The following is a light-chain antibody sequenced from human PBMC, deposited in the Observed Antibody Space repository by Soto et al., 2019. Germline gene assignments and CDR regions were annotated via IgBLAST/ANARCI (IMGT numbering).Light chain of an antibody. J-gene: IGKJ1*01. CDR3: QQYSDSSGA. CDR1: QSIGTW. V-gene: IGKV1-5*01. Sequence: DIQVTQSPSTLSASVGDRVTITCGASQSIGTWLAWYQQKPGKAPKLLIFDASTLESGVPSRFSGSGSGTDLTLTTSSLQSDDFATYYCQQYSDSSGAFGQGTRVEIK. CDR2: DAS.